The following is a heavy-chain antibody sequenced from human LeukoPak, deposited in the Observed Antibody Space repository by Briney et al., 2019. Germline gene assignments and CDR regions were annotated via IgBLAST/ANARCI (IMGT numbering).Heavy chain of an antibody. V-gene: IGHV3-30*02. CDR1: GFSFSSYG. CDR3: AQGHGGRFGGNCLDP. D-gene: IGHD3-10*01. J-gene: IGHJ5*02. Sequence: SGGSLRLSCVASGFSFSSYGMHWVRQAPGKGLEWVTSIRYDGETDYYADSVKGRFTVSRDNSQNTVFLDMNTLNTGDTAVYYCAQGHGGRFGGNCLDPWGQGTLVTVSS. CDR2: IRYDGETD.